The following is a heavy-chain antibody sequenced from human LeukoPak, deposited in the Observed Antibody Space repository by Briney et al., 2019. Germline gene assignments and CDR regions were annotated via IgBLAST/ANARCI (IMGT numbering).Heavy chain of an antibody. D-gene: IGHD4-17*01. V-gene: IGHV1-2*07. Sequence: SVNASCKPSGYTFTVYYIHWVRQAPGQGHEWMGWINPNSGGTNYAHTSQVRATMTKDPPFSTAYMELTRLRSDDTAVYYFALNDNGDGLGYWGKGNLVTV. CDR1: GYTFTVYY. CDR3: ALNDNGDGLGY. CDR2: INPNSGGT. J-gene: IGHJ4*02.